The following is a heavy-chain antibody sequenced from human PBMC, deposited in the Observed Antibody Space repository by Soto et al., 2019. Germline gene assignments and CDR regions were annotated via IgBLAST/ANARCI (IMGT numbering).Heavy chain of an antibody. D-gene: IGHD6-13*01. CDR3: ARGPHSWYYFDY. V-gene: IGHV1-69*13. Sequence: GASVKVSCKASGGTFSSYAISWVRQAPGQGLEWMGGIIPIFGTANYAQKFQGRVTITADESTSTAYMELSSLRSEDTAVYYCARGPHSWYYFDYWGQGTLVTVSS. CDR1: GGTFSSYA. CDR2: IIPIFGTA. J-gene: IGHJ4*02.